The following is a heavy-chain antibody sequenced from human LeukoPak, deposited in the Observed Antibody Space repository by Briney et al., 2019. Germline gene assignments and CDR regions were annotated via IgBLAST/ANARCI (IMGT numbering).Heavy chain of an antibody. D-gene: IGHD2-2*01. CDR3: ATYCSTTNCYPD. J-gene: IGHJ4*02. CDR1: GGSISSRTYK. CDR2: MSYSGDS. V-gene: IGHV4-39*01. Sequence: SETLSLTCTVSGGSISSRTYKGGWVRQPPGKGLQWIGSMSYSGDSYYNPSLKSRVTMSVDTSKNQFSLRLSSVTAADTAVYYCATYCSTTNCYPDWGQGTLVTASS.